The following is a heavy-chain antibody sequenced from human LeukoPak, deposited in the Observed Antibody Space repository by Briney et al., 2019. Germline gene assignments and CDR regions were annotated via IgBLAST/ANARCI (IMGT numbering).Heavy chain of an antibody. V-gene: IGHV3-33*01. Sequence: PGGSLRLSCAASGFSASNNGIHWVRQAPGKGLEWVAVLWPDGITTRYADSVEGRFTMSRDNSKNTVYVQMNSLRAEDTAVYFCARRGGSGTFPHYFDAWGQGILVTVSS. J-gene: IGHJ5*02. D-gene: IGHD3-10*01. CDR2: LWPDGITT. CDR1: GFSASNNG. CDR3: ARRGGSGTFPHYFDA.